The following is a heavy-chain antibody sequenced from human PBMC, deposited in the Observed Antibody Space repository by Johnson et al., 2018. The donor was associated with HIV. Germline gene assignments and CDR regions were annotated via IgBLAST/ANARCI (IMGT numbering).Heavy chain of an antibody. CDR2: IKQDGSEK. Sequence: VQLVESGVGLVQPGGSLRLSCAASGFTFSSYAMSWVRQAPGKGLEWVANIKQDGSEKYYVDSVKGRFTISRDNSKNTLYLQMNSLTAEDTALYYCAREDYHRALDVWGQGTMVTVSS. CDR3: AREDYHRALDV. V-gene: IGHV3-7*03. CDR1: GFTFSSYA. J-gene: IGHJ3*01. D-gene: IGHD4-11*01.